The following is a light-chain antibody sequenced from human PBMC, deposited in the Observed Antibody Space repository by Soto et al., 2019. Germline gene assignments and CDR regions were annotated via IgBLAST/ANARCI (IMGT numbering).Light chain of an antibody. CDR3: QQYDKSPLT. J-gene: IGKJ4*01. CDR2: GVS. CDR1: QSVSSN. Sequence: ILLTQSPGTLSLSPGERATLSWRASQSVSSNLAWYQQKPGQAPRLLIFGVSRRAAGIPDRFSGSGSGTDFTLTIYRLEPEDYAVYYCQQYDKSPLTFGGGTKVDIK. V-gene: IGKV3-20*01.